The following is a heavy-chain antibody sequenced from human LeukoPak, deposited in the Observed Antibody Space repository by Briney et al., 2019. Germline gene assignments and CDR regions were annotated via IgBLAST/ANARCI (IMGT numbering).Heavy chain of an antibody. CDR3: ATFLAIVTARDSLYFQH. J-gene: IGHJ1*01. Sequence: GGSLRLSCAASGFAVSSNYMSWVRQAPGKGLEWVSVIYSGGSTYHAESVKGRFTISRDNSKNTLHLQMNSLRAEDTAVYYCATFLAIVTARDSLYFQHWGQGTLVTVSS. D-gene: IGHD3-3*02. CDR2: IYSGGST. V-gene: IGHV3-53*01. CDR1: GFAVSSNY.